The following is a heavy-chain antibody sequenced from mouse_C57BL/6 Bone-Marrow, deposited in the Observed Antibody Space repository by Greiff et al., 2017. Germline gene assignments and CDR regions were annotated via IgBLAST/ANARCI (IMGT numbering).Heavy chain of an antibody. CDR3: TTDDYLYYFDY. CDR1: GFNIKDDY. D-gene: IGHD2-4*01. J-gene: IGHJ2*01. Sequence: VQLQQSGAELVRPGASVKLSCTASGFNIKDDYMHWVKQRPEQGLEWIGWIDPENGDTEYASKFQGKAPITADTSSNTAYLQLSSLTSEDTAVYYCTTDDYLYYFDYWGQGTTLTVSS. CDR2: IDPENGDT. V-gene: IGHV14-4*01.